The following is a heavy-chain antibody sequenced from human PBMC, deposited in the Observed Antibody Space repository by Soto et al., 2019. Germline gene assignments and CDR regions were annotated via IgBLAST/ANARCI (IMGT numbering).Heavy chain of an antibody. J-gene: IGHJ5*02. CDR2: INHTGGT. CDR1: GGSVDGYY. Sequence: ASETLSLTCAVYGGSVDGYYWNWIRQPPGKGLEWIGEINHTGGTHYNPSLKSRVTMSVDTSKNQFSLRLSSVTAADTAIYYCATRITVFGLLIPPFDPWGQGTQVTVSS. D-gene: IGHD3-3*01. V-gene: IGHV4-34*01. CDR3: ATRITVFGLLIPPFDP.